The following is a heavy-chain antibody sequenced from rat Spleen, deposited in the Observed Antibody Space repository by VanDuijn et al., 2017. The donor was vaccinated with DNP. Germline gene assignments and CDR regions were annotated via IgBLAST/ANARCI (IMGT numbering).Heavy chain of an antibody. Sequence: EVQLVESGGGLVQPGRSLKLSCAGSGFTFSDYYMAWARQAPKKGLEWVTTISSDGSDTYYRDSVKGRFTISRDNAKSTLYLQMDSLRSEDTATYYCTTGVIDYWGQGVMVTVSS. CDR2: ISSDGSDT. V-gene: IGHV5-7*01. CDR3: TTGVIDY. J-gene: IGHJ2*01. CDR1: GFTFSDYY.